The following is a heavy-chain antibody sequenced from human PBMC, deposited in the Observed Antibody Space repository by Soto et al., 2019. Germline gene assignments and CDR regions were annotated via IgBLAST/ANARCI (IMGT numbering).Heavy chain of an antibody. J-gene: IGHJ6*02. D-gene: IGHD3-3*01. CDR1: GGTFSSYA. CDR3: ARPLRYDFWSGDYYYYGMDV. V-gene: IGHV1-69*13. CDR2: IIPIFGTA. Sequence: ASVKVSCKVSGGTFSSYAISWVRQAPGQGLEWMGGIIPIFGTANYAQKFQGRVTITADESTSTAYMELSSLRSEDTAVYYCARPLRYDFWSGDYYYYGMDVWGQGTTVTVSS.